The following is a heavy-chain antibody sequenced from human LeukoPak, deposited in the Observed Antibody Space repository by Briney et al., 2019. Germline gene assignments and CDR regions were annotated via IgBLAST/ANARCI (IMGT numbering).Heavy chain of an antibody. J-gene: IGHJ6*03. D-gene: IGHD5-12*01. CDR2: ISNDGSNK. Sequence: PGGSLRLSCAASGFTFSTYAMHWVRQAPGKGLEWVAVISNDGSNKYYLDSLRGRFTISRDNSKNSLYLQMNSLRAEDTAVYYCARDVVVATYYYYYYMDVWGKGTTVTVSS. CDR1: GFTFSTYA. CDR3: ARDVVVATYYYYYYMDV. V-gene: IGHV3-30*04.